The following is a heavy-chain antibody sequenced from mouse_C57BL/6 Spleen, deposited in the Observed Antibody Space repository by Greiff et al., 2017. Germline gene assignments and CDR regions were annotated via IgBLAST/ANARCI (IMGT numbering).Heavy chain of an antibody. CDR1: GFNITDYY. CDR3: APLDYALYFDY. V-gene: IGHV14-2*01. J-gene: IGHJ2*01. D-gene: IGHD2-4*01. Sequence: VQLQQSGAELVKPGASVKLSCTASGFNITDYYMHWVKQRPEQGLEWIGRIDPEDGETKYAPKFQGKATITADTSSITAYLPLSSLTSEDTAVYYCAPLDYALYFDYWGQGTTLTVSS. CDR2: IDPEDGET.